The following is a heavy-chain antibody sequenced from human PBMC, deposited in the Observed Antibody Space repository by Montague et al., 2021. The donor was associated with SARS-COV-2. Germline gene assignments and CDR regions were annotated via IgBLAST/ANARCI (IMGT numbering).Heavy chain of an antibody. CDR1: GFIFSSYE. D-gene: IGHD3-22*01. CDR2: ISNSGDTK. J-gene: IGHJ4*02. V-gene: IGHV3-48*03. CDR3: ARAGEDYYYDSSGFLY. Sequence: SLRLSCAASGFIFSSYEMNWVRQAPGKGLEWVSYISNSGDTKYYADSVKGRFTISRDNAKNSLYLQMSSLRAEDTAVYYCARAGEDYYYDSSGFLYWSQGILVTVSS.